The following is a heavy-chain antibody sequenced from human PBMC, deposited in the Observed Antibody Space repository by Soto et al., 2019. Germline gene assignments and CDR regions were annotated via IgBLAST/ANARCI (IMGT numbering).Heavy chain of an antibody. CDR2: ISSSSTTYT. Sequence: EAQLEESGGGLVKPGVSLKLSCASSGFTFCSYSMNWVRKAPGEGLAWVSSISSSSTTYTSYADSVKGRFTISRDNAKNSLYLQMNSLRADDTAVIYCARGMSGSGLSDCEWWGQGTLVAVSS. D-gene: IGHD6-19*01. CDR3: ARGMSGSGLSDCEW. J-gene: IGHJ4*02. V-gene: IGHV3-21*01. CDR1: GFTFCSYS.